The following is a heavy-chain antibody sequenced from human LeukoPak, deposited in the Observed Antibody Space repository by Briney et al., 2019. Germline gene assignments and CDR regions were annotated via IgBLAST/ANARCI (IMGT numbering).Heavy chain of an antibody. CDR2: IGTAGDT. Sequence: GGSLRLSCAASGFTFSSYDMHWVRQATGKGLEWVSAIGTAGDTYYPGSVKGRFTISRENAKNSLYLQMNSLRAGGTAVYYCARGRFGSVVVPFDYWGQGTLVTVSS. V-gene: IGHV3-13*01. CDR3: ARGRFGSVVVPFDY. CDR1: GFTFSSYD. D-gene: IGHD3-22*01. J-gene: IGHJ4*02.